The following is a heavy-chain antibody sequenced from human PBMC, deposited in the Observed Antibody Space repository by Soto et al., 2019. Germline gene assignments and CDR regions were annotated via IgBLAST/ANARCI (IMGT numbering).Heavy chain of an antibody. CDR1: GFTFSSYG. J-gene: IGHJ3*02. V-gene: IGHV3-30*03. Sequence: PGGSLRLSCAASGFTFSSYGMHWVRQAPGKGLEWVAVISYDGSNKYYADSVKGRFTISRDNSKNTLYLQMNSLRAEDTAVYYCAAERTQLWLNLDAFDIWGQGTMVTVSS. D-gene: IGHD5-18*01. CDR3: AAERTQLWLNLDAFDI. CDR2: ISYDGSNK.